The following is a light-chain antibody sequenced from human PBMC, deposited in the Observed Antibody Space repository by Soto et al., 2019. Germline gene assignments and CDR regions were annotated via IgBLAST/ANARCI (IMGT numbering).Light chain of an antibody. CDR2: AAS. J-gene: IGKJ2*01. Sequence: DIQMTQSPSSVSASAGDRVTITCRASQGIGRWLAWYQQKPGEAPNLLIFAASNLQSGVPSRFSGSGSGTDFTLTISGLQPEDFAIYYCQQANSFPYTFGQGTKLEIK. CDR1: QGIGRW. CDR3: QQANSFPYT. V-gene: IGKV1D-12*01.